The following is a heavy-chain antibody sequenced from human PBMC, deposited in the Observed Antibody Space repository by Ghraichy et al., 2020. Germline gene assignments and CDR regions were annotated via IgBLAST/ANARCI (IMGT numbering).Heavy chain of an antibody. J-gene: IGHJ4*02. CDR1: GGSMGGRF. Sequence: SETLSLTCTVSGGSMGGRFWSCVRHPSGRRLEWIGRIYSDGSANYNYKSSLSGRISVSIDTARNRFYLRLTSVTAADTALYYCATEVPVTAVVEDWFDYWGRVTLVTVSS. V-gene: IGHV4-4*07. D-gene: IGHD3/OR15-3a*01. CDR3: ATEVPVTAVVEDWFDY. CDR2: IYSDGSA.